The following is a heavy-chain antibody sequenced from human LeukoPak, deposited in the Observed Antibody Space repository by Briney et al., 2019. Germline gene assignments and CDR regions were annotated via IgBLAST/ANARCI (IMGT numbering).Heavy chain of an antibody. J-gene: IGHJ4*02. CDR1: GGSISSYY. D-gene: IGHD3-10*01. V-gene: IGHV4-59*08. CDR3: ARHSKRKVRGVIIGYFDY. Sequence: SETLSLTCTVSGGSISSYYWSWIRQPPGKGLEWIGYIYYSGSTNYNPSLKSRVTISVDTSKNQFSLKLSSVTAADTAVYYCARHSKRKVRGVIIGYFDYWGQGTLVTVSS. CDR2: IYYSGST.